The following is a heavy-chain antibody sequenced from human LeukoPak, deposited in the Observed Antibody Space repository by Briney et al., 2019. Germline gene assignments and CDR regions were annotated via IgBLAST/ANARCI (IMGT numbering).Heavy chain of an antibody. CDR1: GGSISSYY. CDR3: ARDPVPGYSSSWYMGYFDY. J-gene: IGHJ4*02. V-gene: IGHV4-4*07. Sequence: SETLSLTCTVSGGSISSYYWSWIRQPAGKGLEWIGRIYTSGSTNYNPSLKSRVTMSVDTSKNQFSLKLSSVTAADTAVYYCARDPVPGYSSSWYMGYFDYWGQGTLVTVSS. D-gene: IGHD6-13*01. CDR2: IYTSGST.